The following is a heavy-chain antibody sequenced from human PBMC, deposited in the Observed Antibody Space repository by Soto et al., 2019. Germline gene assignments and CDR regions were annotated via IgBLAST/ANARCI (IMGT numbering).Heavy chain of an antibody. CDR2: ISAYNGNT. CDR3: ARVKTYYDFWSGYPRFNCFDP. D-gene: IGHD3-3*01. J-gene: IGHJ5*02. CDR1: GYTFTSYG. V-gene: IGHV1-18*01. Sequence: QVQLVQSGAEVKKPGASVKVSCKASGYTFTSYGISWVRQAPGQGLEWMGWISAYNGNTNYAQKLQGRVTMTTDTSTRTGYMEPRSLRSDDTAVYYCARVKTYYDFWSGYPRFNCFDPWGQGTLVTVSS.